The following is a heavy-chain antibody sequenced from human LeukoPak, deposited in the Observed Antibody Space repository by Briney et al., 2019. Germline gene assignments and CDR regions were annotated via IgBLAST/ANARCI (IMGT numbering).Heavy chain of an antibody. V-gene: IGHV4-59*01. CDR2: IYYSGST. D-gene: IGHD2-2*02. CDR3: ARVVGGSVIPAAIFDY. CDR1: GGSISSYY. J-gene: IGHJ4*02. Sequence: SETLSLTCTVSGGSISSYYRSWIRQPPGKGLEWIGYIYYSGSTNYNPSLKSRVTISVDTSKNQFSLKLSSVTAADTAVYYCARVVGGSVIPAAIFDYWGQGTLVTVSS.